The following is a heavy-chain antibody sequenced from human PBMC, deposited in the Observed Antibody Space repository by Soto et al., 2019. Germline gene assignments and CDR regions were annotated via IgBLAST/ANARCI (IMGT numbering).Heavy chain of an antibody. CDR2: IKSNSDYI. J-gene: IGHJ4*02. CDR3: TSLIRFALDY. CDR1: GFTFSNYT. V-gene: IGHV3-21*01. D-gene: IGHD2-21*01. Sequence: EVQLVESGGGLVKPGGSLRLSCTASGFTFSNYTMNWVRQTPGKGLEWVSSIKSNSDYIQYADSVNGRFTISRANAKNSRYLQLGSVRAEDSARYDWTSLIRFALDYWGRGTLVTVSS.